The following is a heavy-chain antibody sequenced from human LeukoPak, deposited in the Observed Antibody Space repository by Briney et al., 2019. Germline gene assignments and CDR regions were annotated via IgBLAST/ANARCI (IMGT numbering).Heavy chain of an antibody. D-gene: IGHD3-9*01. J-gene: IGHJ6*03. CDR2: INHSGST. Sequence: SETLSLTCAVYGGSFSGYYWSWIRQPPGKGLEWIGEINHSGSTNFNPSLKSRVTISVDTSKNQFSLKLSSVTAADTAVYYCARTIPAYDILTGYAYYYYMDVWGKGTTVTVSS. CDR1: GGSFSGYY. V-gene: IGHV4-34*01. CDR3: ARTIPAYDILTGYAYYYYMDV.